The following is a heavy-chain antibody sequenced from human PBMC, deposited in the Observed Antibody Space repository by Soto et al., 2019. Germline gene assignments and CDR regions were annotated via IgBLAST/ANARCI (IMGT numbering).Heavy chain of an antibody. CDR3: AKVPELLLSQFDP. V-gene: IGHV3-23*01. J-gene: IGHJ5*02. Sequence: EVQLLESGGGLVQPGGSLRLSCAASGFTFSSYAMSWVRQAPGKGLEWVSAISGSGGSTYYADSVKGRFTISRDNSNNTLYLQMNSLRAEDTAVSYCAKVPELLLSQFDPSGQGTLVTVAS. D-gene: IGHD3-22*01. CDR1: GFTFSSYA. CDR2: ISGSGGST.